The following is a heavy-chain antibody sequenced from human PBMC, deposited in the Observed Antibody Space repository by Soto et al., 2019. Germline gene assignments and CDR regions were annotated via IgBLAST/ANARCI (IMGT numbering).Heavy chain of an antibody. V-gene: IGHV3-30*18. J-gene: IGHJ6*01. CDR3: AKGLLPAAIQPDPYYYSAMDV. D-gene: IGHD2-2*02. CDR1: GFTLSSYG. CDR2: ISYDGSNK. Sequence: PGGSLRLSCAASGFTLSSYGMHWVRQAPGKGLEWVAVISYDGSNKYYADSVKGRFTISRDNSKNTLYLQMNSLRAEDTAVYYCAKGLLPAAIQPDPYYYSAMDVWGQGTTVIVSS.